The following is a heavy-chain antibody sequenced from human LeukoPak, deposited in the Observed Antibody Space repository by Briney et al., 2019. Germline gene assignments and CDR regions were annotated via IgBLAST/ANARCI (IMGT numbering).Heavy chain of an antibody. D-gene: IGHD5-12*01. CDR1: GGSISTYY. J-gene: IGHJ4*02. CDR3: ARSWAEWVRHFDY. V-gene: IGHV4-59*01. CDR2: IYYSGST. Sequence: PSETLSLTCTVSGGSISTYYWNWVRQPPGKGLEWIGHIYYSGSTNYKPSLKSRVSISVDTSKNQFSLKLSSVTAADTAVYYCARSWAEWVRHFDYWGQGTLVTVSS.